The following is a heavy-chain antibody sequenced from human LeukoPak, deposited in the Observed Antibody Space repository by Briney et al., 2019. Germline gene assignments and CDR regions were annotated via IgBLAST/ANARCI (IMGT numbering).Heavy chain of an antibody. CDR2: LNFRGSL. Sequence: TSETLSLTCTVSGGSITSGDYYWNWVRQPPGKVLEWIGNLNFRGSLFYHPSLKSRVTMSADPSQNQFSLRLMSVTAADTAVYYCATRTYRAHFDHWGQGTLVTVSS. V-gene: IGHV4-39*01. CDR3: ATRTYRAHFDH. J-gene: IGHJ4*02. D-gene: IGHD4/OR15-4a*01. CDR1: GGSITSGDYY.